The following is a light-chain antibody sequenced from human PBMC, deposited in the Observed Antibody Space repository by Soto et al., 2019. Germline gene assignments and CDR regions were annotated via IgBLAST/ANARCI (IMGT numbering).Light chain of an antibody. CDR2: AAS. J-gene: IGKJ3*01. CDR3: QQSYGNPG. V-gene: IGKV1-39*01. CDR1: QSIGFF. Sequence: DIQMTQSPSSLSASVGDRVTITCRASQSIGFFLNWYHQKPGKAPKLLIYAASSLQSGVPSRFSGSGSGTDFTLIITSLQPEDFGTYYCQQSYGNPGFAPGTKVDIK.